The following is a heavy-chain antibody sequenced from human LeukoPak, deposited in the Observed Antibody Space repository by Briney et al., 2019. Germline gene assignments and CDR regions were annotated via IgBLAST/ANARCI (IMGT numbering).Heavy chain of an antibody. CDR3: ARGVVQNYGSGSYSDY. CDR1: GGSFSGYY. Sequence: SETLSLTCAVYGGSFSGYYWSWIRQPPGKGLEWIGEINHSGSTNNNPSLKSRVTISVDTSKNQFSLKLSSVTAADTAVYYCARGVVQNYGSGSYSDYWGQGTLVTVSS. V-gene: IGHV4-34*01. CDR2: INHSGST. D-gene: IGHD3-10*01. J-gene: IGHJ4*02.